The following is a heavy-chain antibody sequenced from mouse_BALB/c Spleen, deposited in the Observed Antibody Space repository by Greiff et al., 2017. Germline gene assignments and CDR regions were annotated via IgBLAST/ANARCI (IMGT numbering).Heavy chain of an antibody. CDR3: ARQGGNYFDY. Sequence: DVHLVESGGGLVKPGGSLKLSCAASGFAFSSYGMSWVRQTPDKRLEWVATISSGGSYTYYPDSVKGRFTISRDNAKNTLYLQMSSLKSEDTAMYYCARQGGNYFDYWGQGTTLTVSS. V-gene: IGHV5-6*01. CDR2: ISSGGSYT. J-gene: IGHJ2*01. D-gene: IGHD2-14*01. CDR1: GFAFSSYG.